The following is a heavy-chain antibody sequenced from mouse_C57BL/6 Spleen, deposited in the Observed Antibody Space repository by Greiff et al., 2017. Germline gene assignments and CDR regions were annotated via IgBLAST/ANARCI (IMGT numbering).Heavy chain of an antibody. CDR2: INPNNGGT. CDR1: GYTFTDYN. CDR3: ARWDYYGSSPL. Sequence: EVKLMESGPELVKPGASVKMSCKASGYTFTDYNMHWVKQSHGKSLEWIGYINPNNGGTSYNQKFKGKATLTVNKSSSTAYMELRSLTSEDSAVYYCARWDYYGSSPLWGQGTTLTVSS. D-gene: IGHD1-1*01. J-gene: IGHJ2*01. V-gene: IGHV1-22*01.